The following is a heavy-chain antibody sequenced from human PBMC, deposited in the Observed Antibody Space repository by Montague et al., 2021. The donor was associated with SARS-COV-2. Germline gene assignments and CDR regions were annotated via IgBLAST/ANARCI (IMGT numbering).Heavy chain of an antibody. V-gene: IGHV3-21*01. CDR1: GFPFSSYS. J-gene: IGHJ4*02. CDR2: ISSSRSYI. Sequence: SRRLSCAASGFPFSSYSMNWVRQAPGKGLEWVSSISSSRSYIYYADSVKGRFTVSRDNAKNSLYLQMNSLRAEDTGVYYCARDMFGSGRVAPIDYWGQGTLVTVSS. CDR3: ARDMFGSGRVAPIDY. D-gene: IGHD3-10*01.